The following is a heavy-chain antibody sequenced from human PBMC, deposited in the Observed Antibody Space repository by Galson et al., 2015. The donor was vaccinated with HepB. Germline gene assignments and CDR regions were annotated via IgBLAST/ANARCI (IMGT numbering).Heavy chain of an antibody. J-gene: IGHJ4*02. D-gene: IGHD3-9*01. CDR1: GFTFSSYA. CDR2: ISSNGGST. CDR3: VKETYYDILTGYSPFDY. V-gene: IGHV3-64D*06. Sequence: SLRLSCAASGFTFSSYAMHWVRQAPGKGLEYVSAISSNGGSTYYADSVKGRFTISRDNSKNTLYLQMSSLRAEDTAVYYCVKETYYDILTGYSPFDYWGQGTLVTVSS.